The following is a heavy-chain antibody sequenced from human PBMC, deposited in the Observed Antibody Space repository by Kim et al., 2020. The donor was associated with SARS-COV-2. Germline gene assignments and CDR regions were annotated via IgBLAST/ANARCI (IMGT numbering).Heavy chain of an antibody. Sequence: SETLSLTCAVYGGSFSGYYWSWIRQPPGKGLEWIGEINHSGSTNYNPSLKSRVTISVDTSKNQFSLKLSSVTAADTAVYYCARGRVISIFHYYGMDVWGQGTTVTVSS. J-gene: IGHJ6*02. CDR2: INHSGST. D-gene: IGHD3-22*01. CDR1: GGSFSGYY. V-gene: IGHV4-34*01. CDR3: ARGRVISIFHYYGMDV.